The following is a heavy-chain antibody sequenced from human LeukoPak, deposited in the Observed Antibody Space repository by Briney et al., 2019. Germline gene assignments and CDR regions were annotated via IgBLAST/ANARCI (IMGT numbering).Heavy chain of an antibody. CDR2: ISYDGSNK. V-gene: IGHV3-30-3*01. D-gene: IGHD3-22*01. Sequence: GGSLRLSCAASGFTFSDHYMDWVRQAPGKGLEWVAVISYDGSNKYYADSVKGRFTISRDNSKNTLYLQMNSLRAEDTAVYYCARDLLSYDSSGSDAFDIWGQGTMVTVSS. CDR1: GFTFSDHY. J-gene: IGHJ3*02. CDR3: ARDLLSYDSSGSDAFDI.